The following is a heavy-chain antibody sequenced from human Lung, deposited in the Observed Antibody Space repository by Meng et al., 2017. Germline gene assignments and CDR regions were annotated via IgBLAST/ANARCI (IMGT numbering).Heavy chain of an antibody. V-gene: IGHV4-34*01. CDR2: INHSGST. D-gene: IGHD4-11*01. CDR1: GGSFSDYY. J-gene: IGHJ4*02. Sequence: QVPLQQWVAGLLKPSAPLSLTFVVSGGSFSDYYWSWIRQPPGKGLEWIGEINHSGSTNYNPSLESRATISVDTSQNNLSLKLSSVTAADSAVYYCARGPTTMAHDFDYWGQGTLVTVSS. CDR3: ARGPTTMAHDFDY.